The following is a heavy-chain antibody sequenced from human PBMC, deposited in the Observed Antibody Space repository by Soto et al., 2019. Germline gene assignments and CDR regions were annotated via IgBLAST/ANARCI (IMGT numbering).Heavy chain of an antibody. J-gene: IGHJ4*02. CDR1: GGSISSGGFS. Sequence: SETLSLTCAVSGGSISSGGFSWTWIRQPPGKGLEWIGEINHSGSTNYNPSLKSRVTISVDTSKNQFSLKLSSVTAADTAVYYCARQIEAAGKRILFDYWGQGTLVTVSS. V-gene: IGHV4-30-2*01. D-gene: IGHD6-13*01. CDR3: ARQIEAAGKRILFDY. CDR2: INHSGST.